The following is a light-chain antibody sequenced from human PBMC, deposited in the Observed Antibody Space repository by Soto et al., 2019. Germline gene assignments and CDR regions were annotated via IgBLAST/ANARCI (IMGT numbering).Light chain of an antibody. CDR1: QSVSSN. CDR3: QQYNNWPPKP. CDR2: GAS. J-gene: IGKJ1*01. V-gene: IGKV3-15*01. Sequence: EIVMTQSPATLSVSPGERATLSCRASQSVSSNLAWYQQKPGQAPRLLIYGASTRATGIPARFSGSGSGTELTLTISSLQSEDFAVYYCQQYNNWPPKPFGQGTKVEI.